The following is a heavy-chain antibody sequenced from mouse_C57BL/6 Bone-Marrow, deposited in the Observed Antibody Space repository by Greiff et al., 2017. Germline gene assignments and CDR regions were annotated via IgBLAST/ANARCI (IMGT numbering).Heavy chain of an antibody. CDR3: ARGEDYYSNYEYFDV. D-gene: IGHD2-5*01. Sequence: VQRVESGAELARPGASVKLSCKASGYTFTSYGISWVKQRTGQGLEWIGGIYPRSGNTYYNEKFKGKATLTADKSSSTAYMELRSLTSEDSAVYFCARGEDYYSNYEYFDVWGTGTTVTVSS. J-gene: IGHJ1*03. CDR1: GYTFTSYG. V-gene: IGHV1-81*01. CDR2: IYPRSGNT.